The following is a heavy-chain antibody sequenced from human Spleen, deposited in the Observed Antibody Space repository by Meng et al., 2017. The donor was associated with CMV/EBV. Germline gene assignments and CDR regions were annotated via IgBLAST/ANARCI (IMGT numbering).Heavy chain of an antibody. D-gene: IGHD2-15*01. CDR2: IYNSGNT. V-gene: IGHV4-39*07. CDR1: GGSISRTSHH. CDR3: ARDVVVVVATTQGYYHYGLDV. Sequence: GSLRLSCTVSGGSISRTSHHWGWIRQPPGKGLEWIGSIYNSGNTYYNPSLKSRVTISEDTSKNQFSVKLSSVTAADTAVYYCARDVVVVVATTQGYYHYGLDVWGQGTTVTVS. J-gene: IGHJ6*02.